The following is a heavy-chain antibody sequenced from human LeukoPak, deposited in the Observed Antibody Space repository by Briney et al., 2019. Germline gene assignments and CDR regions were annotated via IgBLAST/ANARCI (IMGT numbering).Heavy chain of an antibody. J-gene: IGHJ6*03. CDR3: TSPVAGMGYYYYMDV. D-gene: IGHD6-19*01. Sequence: PGGSLRLSCAASGFTFSSYGMHWVRQAPGKGLEWVGFIRSKAYGGTTEYAASVKGRFTISRDDSKSIAYLQMNSLKTEDTAVYYCTSPVAGMGYYYYMDVWGKGTTVTVSS. CDR1: GFTFSSYG. V-gene: IGHV3-49*04. CDR2: IRSKAYGGTT.